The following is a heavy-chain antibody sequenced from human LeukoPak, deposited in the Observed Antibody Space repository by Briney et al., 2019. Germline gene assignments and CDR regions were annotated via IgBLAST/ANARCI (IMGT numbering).Heavy chain of an antibody. Sequence: GGSLRLSCAASGFAFSDYWMHWVRQVPGKGLVWVSRITRDGSYANYADSVKGRFTFSRDNARNTLYLQMNSLRAEDTAVYYCARDGDGYNFDFWGQGALVTVSS. CDR1: GFAFSDYW. CDR3: ARDGDGYNFDF. CDR2: ITRDGSYA. V-gene: IGHV3-74*01. D-gene: IGHD5-24*01. J-gene: IGHJ4*02.